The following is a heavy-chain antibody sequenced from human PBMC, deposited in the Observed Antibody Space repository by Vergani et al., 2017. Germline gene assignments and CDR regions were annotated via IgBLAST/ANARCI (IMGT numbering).Heavy chain of an antibody. J-gene: IGHJ6*03. Sequence: QLQLQESGPGLVKPSETLSLTCTVSGGSISSSSYYWGWIRQPPGKGLEWIGSIYYSGSTYYNPSLKSRVTISVDTSKNQFSLKLSSVTAADTAVYYCARERCSSTSCFYYYYYYMDVWGKGTTVTVSS. CDR2: IYYSGST. CDR1: GGSISSSSYY. V-gene: IGHV4-39*07. D-gene: IGHD2-2*01. CDR3: ARERCSSTSCFYYYYYYMDV.